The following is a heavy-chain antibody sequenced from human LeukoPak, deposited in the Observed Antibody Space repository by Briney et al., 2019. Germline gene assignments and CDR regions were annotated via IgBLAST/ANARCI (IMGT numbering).Heavy chain of an antibody. V-gene: IGHV5-51*01. CDR3: ARRTVSKTDSYCYGMDV. D-gene: IGHD4-17*01. CDR2: IYPGDSDT. Sequence: GESLKISCKGSGYSFTSYWIGWVRQMPGKGLEWVGIIYPGDSDTRYSPSFQGQVTTTADKSISTASLQWSSLKASDNAMYYCARRTVSKTDSYCYGMDVWGQGTTVTVSS. J-gene: IGHJ6*02. CDR1: GYSFTSYW.